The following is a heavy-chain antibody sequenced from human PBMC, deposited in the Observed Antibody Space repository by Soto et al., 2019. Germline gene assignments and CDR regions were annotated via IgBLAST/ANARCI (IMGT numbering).Heavy chain of an antibody. Sequence: SETLSLTCTVSGGSISSSSYFRGWIRQPPGKGLEWIGSIYYSGSTYYNPSLKSRVTVSVDTSKNQFSLKLSSVTAADTAVYYCARHPSNFWFDPWGQGTLVTVSS. J-gene: IGHJ5*02. D-gene: IGHD4-4*01. CDR1: GGSISSSSYF. CDR2: IYYSGST. V-gene: IGHV4-39*01. CDR3: ARHPSNFWFDP.